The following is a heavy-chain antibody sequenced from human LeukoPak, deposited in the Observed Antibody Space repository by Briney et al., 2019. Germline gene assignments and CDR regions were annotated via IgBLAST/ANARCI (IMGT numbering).Heavy chain of an antibody. CDR1: GYTLTELS. J-gene: IGHJ5*02. V-gene: IGHV1-24*01. CDR2: FDPEDGET. Sequence: ASVKVSCKVSGYTLTELSMHWVRQAPGKGLEWMGGFDPEDGETIYAQKFQGRVTMTEDTSTDTAYMELRSLRSDDTAVYYCARDGKKWLRFDWFDPWGQGTLVTVSS. D-gene: IGHD5-12*01. CDR3: ARDGKKWLRFDWFDP.